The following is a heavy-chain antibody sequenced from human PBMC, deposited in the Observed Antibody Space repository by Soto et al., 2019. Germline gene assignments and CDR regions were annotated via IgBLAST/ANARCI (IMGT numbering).Heavy chain of an antibody. V-gene: IGHV3-30*18. D-gene: IGHD6-19*01. CDR3: AKDLSGGWSLDY. CDR2: ISYDGTYK. Sequence: QVQLVESGGGVVQPGGSLRLSCAASGFTLSGYAMHWVHQAPGKGLEWVAIISYDGTYKYYPDSVRGRFTISKDNSKNTLYLQMNSLRAEDTAVYHCAKDLSGGWSLDYGGQGTLVTVSS. CDR1: GFTLSGYA. J-gene: IGHJ4*02.